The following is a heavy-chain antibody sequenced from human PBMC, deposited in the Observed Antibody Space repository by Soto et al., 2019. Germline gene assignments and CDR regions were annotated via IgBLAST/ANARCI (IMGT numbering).Heavy chain of an antibody. CDR2: IGTAGDT. V-gene: IGHV3-13*01. J-gene: IGHJ6*02. CDR1: GFTFSSYD. D-gene: IGHD5-18*01. CDR3: ARSLDTAMDYYYYGMDV. Sequence: GGSLRLSCAASGFTFSSYDMHWVRQATGKGLEWVSAIGTAGDTYYPGSVKGRFTISRENAKNSLYLQMNSLRAEDTAVYYCARSLDTAMDYYYYGMDVWGQGTTVTVSS.